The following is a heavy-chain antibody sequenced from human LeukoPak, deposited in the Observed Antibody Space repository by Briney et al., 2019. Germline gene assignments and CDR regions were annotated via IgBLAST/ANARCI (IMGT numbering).Heavy chain of an antibody. D-gene: IGHD3-22*01. Sequence: ASVKVSCKASGYTFTGYYMHWVRQAPGQGLEWMGWINPNSGGTNYAQKFQGRVTMTRDTSISTAYMELSRLRSDDTAVYYCARGRSYYYDSSGYSSWFDPWGQGTLVTVSS. CDR3: ARGRSYYYDSSGYSSWFDP. J-gene: IGHJ5*02. CDR1: GYTFTGYY. CDR2: INPNSGGT. V-gene: IGHV1-2*02.